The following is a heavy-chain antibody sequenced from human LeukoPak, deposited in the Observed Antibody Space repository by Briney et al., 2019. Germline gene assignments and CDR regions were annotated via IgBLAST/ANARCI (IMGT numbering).Heavy chain of an antibody. J-gene: IGHJ5*02. CDR2: IYYSGST. Sequence: KASGALSLTCTVSGGSISSYYWSWIRQPPGKGLEWIGYIYYSGSTNYNPSLKSRVTISVDTSKNQFSLKLSSVSAADTAMYYCARVTAVADLGWFDPWGQGTLVTVSS. CDR1: GGSISSYY. D-gene: IGHD6-19*01. V-gene: IGHV4-59*08. CDR3: ARVTAVADLGWFDP.